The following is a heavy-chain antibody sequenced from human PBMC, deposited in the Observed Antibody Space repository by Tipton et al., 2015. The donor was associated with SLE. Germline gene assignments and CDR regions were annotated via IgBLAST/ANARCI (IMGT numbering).Heavy chain of an antibody. CDR3: ARGHLNYYGSGSSVDY. Sequence: LTCAVYGGSFSGYYWSWIRQPPGKGLEWIGEINHSGSTNYNPSLKSRVTISVDTSKNQFSLKLSSVTAADTAVYYCARGHLNYYGSGSSVDYWGQGTLVTVSS. CDR2: INHSGST. CDR1: GGSFSGYY. V-gene: IGHV4-34*01. D-gene: IGHD3-10*01. J-gene: IGHJ4*02.